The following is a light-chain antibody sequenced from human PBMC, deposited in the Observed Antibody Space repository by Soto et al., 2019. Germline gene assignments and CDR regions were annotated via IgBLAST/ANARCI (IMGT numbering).Light chain of an antibody. Sequence: EIVLTQSPGTLSLSPGERATLSCRASESVASNYLAWYQHKPGQAPRLLFFGASNRATGIPDRFSGSGSGTDFTLTISRLEPEDFAVYYCHQYGSSPRTLGQGTKVDIK. V-gene: IGKV3-20*01. CDR3: HQYGSSPRT. CDR1: ESVASNY. J-gene: IGKJ1*01. CDR2: GAS.